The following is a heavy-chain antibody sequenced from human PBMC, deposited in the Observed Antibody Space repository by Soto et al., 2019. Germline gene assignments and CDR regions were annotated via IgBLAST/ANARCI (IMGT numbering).Heavy chain of an antibody. V-gene: IGHV1-69*06. CDR3: VRDGKGTVTGLDY. J-gene: IGHJ4*02. CDR2: IVPIVATA. D-gene: IGHD6-19*01. Sequence: QVQLVQSGAEVKRPGSSVKVSCKDSGGTFSSHGISWVRQAPGQGLEWMGGIVPIVATANYAQKFQGRVTITADRSTSTAYMELSSLRSEDTAVYYCVRDGKGTVTGLDYWGQGTLVTVSS. CDR1: GGTFSSHG.